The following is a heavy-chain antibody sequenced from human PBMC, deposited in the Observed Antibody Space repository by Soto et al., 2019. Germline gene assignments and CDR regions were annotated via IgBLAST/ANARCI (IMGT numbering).Heavy chain of an antibody. CDR3: ARGLEVWFGDPKGGYYYYYYMDV. V-gene: IGHV4-31*03. CDR1: GGSISSGGDY. J-gene: IGHJ6*03. Sequence: SETLSLTCTVSGGSISSGGDYWSWIRQHPGKGLECIGYIYYSGSTYYNPSLKSRVTISVDTSKNQFSLKLSSVTAADTAVYYCARGLEVWFGDPKGGYYYYYYMDVRGKGTTVTVSS. D-gene: IGHD3-10*01. CDR2: IYYSGST.